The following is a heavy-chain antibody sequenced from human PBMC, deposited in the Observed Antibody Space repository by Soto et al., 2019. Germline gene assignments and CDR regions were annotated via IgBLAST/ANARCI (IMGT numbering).Heavy chain of an antibody. D-gene: IGHD6-13*01. CDR2: IKQDGSAI. Sequence: EVQLVESGGGLVQPGGSLRLACAASGITFSNYWMDWVRQAPGKGLEWVANIKQDGSAIYYVDSVKGRFTISRDNAKNSLYLQMNSLRAEDTAVYYCASALAAPGGFWGQGTLVTVSS. CDR1: GITFSNYW. J-gene: IGHJ4*02. CDR3: ASALAAPGGF. V-gene: IGHV3-7*01.